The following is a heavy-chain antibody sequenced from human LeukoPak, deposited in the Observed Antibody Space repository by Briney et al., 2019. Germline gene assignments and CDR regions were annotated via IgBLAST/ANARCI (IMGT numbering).Heavy chain of an antibody. Sequence: GGSLRLSRAASGFTFSSYAMSWVHQAPGKGLEWVSAISGGGGSTYYADSVKGRFTISRDNSKNTLYLQMNSLRAEDTAVYYCAKDLATVTPRGDFDYWGQGTLVTVSS. CDR1: GFTFSSYA. CDR2: ISGGGGST. D-gene: IGHD4-17*01. V-gene: IGHV3-23*01. J-gene: IGHJ4*02. CDR3: AKDLATVTPRGDFDY.